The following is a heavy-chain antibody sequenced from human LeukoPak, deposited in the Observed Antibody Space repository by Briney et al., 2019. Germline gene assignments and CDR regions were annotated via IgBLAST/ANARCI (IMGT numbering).Heavy chain of an antibody. D-gene: IGHD2-21*01. V-gene: IGHV3-30*02. CDR3: ANIPNSFVPDY. Sequence: GGSLRLSCVASGFSFSNFGMHWVRQAPGKGLEWVAFVQKDGSYAKYGDSVKGRFTISRDNSKNTLYLQMNSLRVEDTAVYYCANIPNSFVPDYWGQGSLVTVSS. CDR2: VQKDGSYA. J-gene: IGHJ4*02. CDR1: GFSFSNFG.